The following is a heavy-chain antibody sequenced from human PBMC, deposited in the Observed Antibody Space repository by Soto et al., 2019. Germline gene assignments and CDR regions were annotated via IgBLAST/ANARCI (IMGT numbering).Heavy chain of an antibody. V-gene: IGHV1-69*13. J-gene: IGHJ4*02. D-gene: IGHD3-3*01. CDR3: ASTDRHDFWSGYLSYYFDY. CDR1: GGTFSSYA. Sequence: ASVKVSCKASGGTFSSYAISWVRQAPGQGLEWMGGIIPIFGTANYAQKFQGRVTITADESTSTAYMELSSLRSEDTAVYYCASTDRHDFWSGYLSYYFDYWGQGTLVTVSS. CDR2: IIPIFGTA.